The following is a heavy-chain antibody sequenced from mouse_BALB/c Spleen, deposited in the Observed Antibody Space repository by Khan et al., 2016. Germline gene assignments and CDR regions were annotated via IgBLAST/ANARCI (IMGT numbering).Heavy chain of an antibody. Sequence: EVELVESGGDLVKPGGSLKLSCAASGFTFSSYGMSWVRQTPDKRLEWVATISSGGNYTYYPDSVKGRFTISRDTAKNTLYLQMNSLKSEDTAMYYCAGHFPDGFYVAWFAYWGQGTLVAVSA. V-gene: IGHV5-6*01. J-gene: IGHJ3*01. CDR3: AGHFPDGFYVAWFAY. D-gene: IGHD2-3*01. CDR2: ISSGGNYT. CDR1: GFTFSSYG.